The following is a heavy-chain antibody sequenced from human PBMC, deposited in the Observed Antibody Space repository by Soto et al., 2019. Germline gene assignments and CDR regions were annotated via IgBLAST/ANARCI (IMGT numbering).Heavy chain of an antibody. Sequence: PSETLSLTCTVSSGSISSSSYYWGWIRQPPGKGLKWIGSIYYSGSTYYNPSLKSRVTISVDTSKNQFSLKLSSVTAADTAVYYCVGGFPETYYDFWSGIRNYYYYYMDVWGKGTTVTVSS. V-gene: IGHV4-39*01. CDR2: IYYSGST. J-gene: IGHJ6*03. CDR3: VGGFPETYYDFWSGIRNYYYYYMDV. CDR1: SGSISSSSYY. D-gene: IGHD3-3*01.